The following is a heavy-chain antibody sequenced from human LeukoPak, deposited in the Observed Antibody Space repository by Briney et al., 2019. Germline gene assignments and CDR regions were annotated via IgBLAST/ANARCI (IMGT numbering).Heavy chain of an antibody. CDR3: AKDRGGFVNFDWLYLFDY. CDR2: IYYSGST. Sequence: PSETLSLTCTVSGGSISSSSYYWGWIRQPPGKGLEWIGSIYYSGSTYYNPSLKSRVTISVDTSKNQFSLKLSSVTTADTAVYYCAKDRGGFVNFDWLYLFDYWGQGTLVTVSS. V-gene: IGHV4-39*02. J-gene: IGHJ4*02. D-gene: IGHD3-9*01. CDR1: GGSISSSSYY.